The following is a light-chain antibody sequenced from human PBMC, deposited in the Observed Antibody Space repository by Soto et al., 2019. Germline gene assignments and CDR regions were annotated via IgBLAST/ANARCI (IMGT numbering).Light chain of an antibody. Sequence: VLMTQSPLSLPVTLGQPASISCRSSQSLVYSDGITYLHWFHQRPGQSPRRLIYKVSKRDSGVLDSFSGSGSGTDFTLKMSRVEAEDVGLYYCMQGTPWPLTFGGGTKVEIK. CDR3: MQGTPWPLT. CDR2: KVS. V-gene: IGKV2-30*01. J-gene: IGKJ4*01. CDR1: QSLVYSDGITY.